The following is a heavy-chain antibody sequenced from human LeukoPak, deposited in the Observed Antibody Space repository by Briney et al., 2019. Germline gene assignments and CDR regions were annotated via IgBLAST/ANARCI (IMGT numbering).Heavy chain of an antibody. Sequence: GASVKVSCKASGGTFSSYAISWVRQATGQGLEWMGWMNPNSGNTGYAQKFQGRVTMTRNTSISTAYMDLSSLISEDTAVYYCARVTGSGYEYDYWGQGALVTVSS. V-gene: IGHV1-8*02. CDR1: GGTFSSYA. D-gene: IGHD5-12*01. CDR2: MNPNSGNT. J-gene: IGHJ4*02. CDR3: ARVTGSGYEYDY.